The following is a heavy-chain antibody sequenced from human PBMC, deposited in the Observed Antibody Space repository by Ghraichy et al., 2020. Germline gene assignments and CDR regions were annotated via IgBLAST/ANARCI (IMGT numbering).Heavy chain of an antibody. CDR1: GGSISSTSYY. Sequence: SETLSLTCTVSGGSISSTSYYWSWIRQPPGKGLEWIGSVYYTGSTHYNPSLKSRATISADTSKKQFSLKLSSVTAADTAVYYCARDLSRYDFWSGYYRADYYYYGMDVWGQGTTVTVSS. CDR3: ARDLSRYDFWSGYYRADYYYYGMDV. D-gene: IGHD3-3*01. CDR2: VYYTGST. V-gene: IGHV4-39*07. J-gene: IGHJ6*02.